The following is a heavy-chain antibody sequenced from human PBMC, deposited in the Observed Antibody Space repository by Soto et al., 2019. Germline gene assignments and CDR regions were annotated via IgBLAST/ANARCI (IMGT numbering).Heavy chain of an antibody. J-gene: IGHJ4*02. CDR1: GGSISGYY. Sequence: SETLSLTCTVSGGSISGYYWSWIRQPPGKGLEWIGYIYYSGNTNYNPSLKSRVTISVDTSKSQFFLKLSSVTAADTAVYYCARRGPGWDNIDFWGQGTPVTVSS. D-gene: IGHD1-26*01. CDR3: ARRGPGWDNIDF. CDR2: IYYSGNT. V-gene: IGHV4-59*08.